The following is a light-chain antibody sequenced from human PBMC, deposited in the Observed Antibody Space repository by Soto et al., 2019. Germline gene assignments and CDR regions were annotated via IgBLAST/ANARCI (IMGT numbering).Light chain of an antibody. CDR1: SSDIGAYNF. CDR2: DVN. CDR3: TSLTTSTTMI. Sequence: QSALPQPASVSGSPGQSITISCTGTSSDIGAYNFVSWYQQHPGKAPKLMLYDVNIRPSGVSNRFSGSKSGNTASLTISGLQAEDEADYYCTSLTTSTTMIFGGGTKLTVL. J-gene: IGLJ2*01. V-gene: IGLV2-14*03.